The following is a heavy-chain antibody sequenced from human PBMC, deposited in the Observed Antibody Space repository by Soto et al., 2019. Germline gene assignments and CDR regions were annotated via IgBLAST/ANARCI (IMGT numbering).Heavy chain of an antibody. CDR2: IYPGDSGA. Sequence: GESLKISCKGSGYNFSKYWIAWVRQMPGRGLEWMGIIYPGDSGATYSPSFQGQVAISADKSLSTAYLQWGSLKASDTAMYYCARPWAVGATDAFGIWGQGTMVTV. D-gene: IGHD1-26*01. J-gene: IGHJ3*02. CDR3: ARPWAVGATDAFGI. CDR1: GYNFSKYW. V-gene: IGHV5-51*01.